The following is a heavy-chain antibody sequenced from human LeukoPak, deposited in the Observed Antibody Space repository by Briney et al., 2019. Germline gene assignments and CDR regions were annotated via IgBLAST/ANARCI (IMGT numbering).Heavy chain of an antibody. J-gene: IGHJ4*02. V-gene: IGHV3-23*01. CDR2: ISGSGGST. Sequence: GGSLRLSCAASGSTFSSYAMSWVRQVPGKGLEWVSAISGSGGSTYYADSVKGRFTISRDNSKNTLYLQMNSLRAEDTAVYYCAKAFRIVGATSDGYWYDYWGQGTLVTVSS. CDR1: GSTFSSYA. CDR3: AKAFRIVGATSDGYWYDY. D-gene: IGHD1-26*01.